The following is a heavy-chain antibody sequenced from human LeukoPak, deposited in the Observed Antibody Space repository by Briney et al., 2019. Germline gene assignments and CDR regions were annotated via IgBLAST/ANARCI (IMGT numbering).Heavy chain of an antibody. CDR3: STVSPYYGSGTTSPDS. D-gene: IGHD3-10*01. Sequence: GGSLRLSCAVSGFPFSNAWTSWVRQAPGKGLEWVGRIKSKTDGGKTDYAAPVQGRFSISRDDSENTLYLQMNGLNTEDTAVYYCSTVSPYYGSGTTSPDSWGQGTLVVVSS. V-gene: IGHV3-15*01. CDR2: IKSKTDGGKT. CDR1: GFPFSNAW. J-gene: IGHJ4*02.